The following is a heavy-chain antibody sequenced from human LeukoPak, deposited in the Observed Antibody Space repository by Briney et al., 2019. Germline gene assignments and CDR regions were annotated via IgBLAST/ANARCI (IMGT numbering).Heavy chain of an antibody. Sequence: SQTLSLTCTVSGGSISSGGYYWSWIRQPPGKGLEWIGYIYHSGSTYYNPSLKSRVTISVDTSKNQFSLKLSSVTAADTAVYYCARRLPYYGSGSYYKKGSLNWFDPWGQGTLVTVSS. CDR3: ARRLPYYGSGSYYKKGSLNWFDP. D-gene: IGHD3-10*01. J-gene: IGHJ5*02. V-gene: IGHV4-30-2*01. CDR1: GGSISSGGYY. CDR2: IYHSGST.